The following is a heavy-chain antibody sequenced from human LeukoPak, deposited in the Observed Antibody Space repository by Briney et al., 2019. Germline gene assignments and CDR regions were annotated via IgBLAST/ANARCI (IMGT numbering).Heavy chain of an antibody. D-gene: IGHD6-13*01. J-gene: IGHJ4*02. Sequence: SETLSLTCTVSGVSISSSSYYWGWIRQPPGKGLEWIGNIYYSGSTYYNPSLKSRVTISVDASKNQFSLKLSSVTAADTAVYYCARRRGYLVDYWGQGTLVIVSS. CDR2: IYYSGST. CDR3: ARRRGYLVDY. V-gene: IGHV4-39*01. CDR1: GVSISSSSYY.